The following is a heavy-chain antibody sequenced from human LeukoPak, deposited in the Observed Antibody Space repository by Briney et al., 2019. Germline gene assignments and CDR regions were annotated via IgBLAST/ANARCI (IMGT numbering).Heavy chain of an antibody. Sequence: SVKVSCKASGGTFSSYAISWVRQAPGQGLEWMGGIIPIFGTANYAQKFQGRVTITTDESTSTAYMELSSLRSEDTAVYYCAREGHVDSYYFDYWGQGTLVTVSS. CDR1: GGTFSSYA. CDR3: AREGHVDSYYFDY. V-gene: IGHV1-69*05. D-gene: IGHD5-12*01. J-gene: IGHJ4*02. CDR2: IIPIFGTA.